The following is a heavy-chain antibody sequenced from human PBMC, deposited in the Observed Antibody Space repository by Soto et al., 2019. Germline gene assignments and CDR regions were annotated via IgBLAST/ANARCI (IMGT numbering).Heavy chain of an antibody. CDR3: ARYCNNATCYRWFDP. J-gene: IGHJ5*02. V-gene: IGHV4-4*07. CDR2: MHPSGST. D-gene: IGHD2-2*01. Sequence: QVQLQESGPGLVKPSETLSLTCTVSGGSISSYYWSWIRQPAGKGLEWIGRMHPSGSTNYNPSLKSRVTMSVDTSKNQFSLKLNSVTAADTAVYYCARYCNNATCYRWFDPWGQGTLVTVSS. CDR1: GGSISSYY.